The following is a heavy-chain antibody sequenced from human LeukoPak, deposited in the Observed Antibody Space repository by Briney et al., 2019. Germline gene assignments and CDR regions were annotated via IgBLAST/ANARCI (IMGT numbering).Heavy chain of an antibody. Sequence: SETLSLTCTVSGGSISSGGYYWSWIRQPPGKGLEWIGYIYRSGSTYYNPSLKSRVTISVDRSKNQFSLKLSSVTAADTAVYYCARTNKYTGGIRHLDFDYWGQGTLVTVSS. CDR2: IYRSGST. CDR1: GGSISSGGYY. CDR3: ARTNKYTGGIRHLDFDY. V-gene: IGHV4-30-2*01. J-gene: IGHJ4*02. D-gene: IGHD2-15*01.